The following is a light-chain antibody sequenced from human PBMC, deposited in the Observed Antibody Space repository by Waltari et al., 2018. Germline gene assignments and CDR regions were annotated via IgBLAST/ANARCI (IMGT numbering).Light chain of an antibody. Sequence: QSVLTQPPSASGTPGQRVTIPCSGSTSNIGSHTVTWYHHLPGTAPKLLIFSNFHRPSGVPDRISGSKSGTSASLAISGLQSEDEGVYYCAAWDDSLNGVIFGGGTKLTVL. CDR3: AAWDDSLNGVI. CDR1: TSNIGSHT. CDR2: SNF. V-gene: IGLV1-44*01. J-gene: IGLJ2*01.